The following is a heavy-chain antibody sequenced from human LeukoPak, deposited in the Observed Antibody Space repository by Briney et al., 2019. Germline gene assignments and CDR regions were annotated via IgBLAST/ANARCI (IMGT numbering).Heavy chain of an antibody. J-gene: IGHJ6*02. Sequence: GESLQISCQGSGSSFTSYWIGWGRQLPGKGLAWMGIIYPGDSDTRYSPSFQGQVTISADKSISTAYLQWSSLKASDTAMYYCARLQAGATVSYYYYYGMDVWGQGTTVTVSS. V-gene: IGHV5-51*01. CDR3: ARLQAGATVSYYYYYGMDV. CDR2: IYPGDSDT. D-gene: IGHD4-17*01. CDR1: GSSFTSYW.